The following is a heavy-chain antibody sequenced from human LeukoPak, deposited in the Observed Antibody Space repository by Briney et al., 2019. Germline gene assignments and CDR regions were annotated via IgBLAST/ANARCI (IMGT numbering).Heavy chain of an antibody. CDR3: SSGSYYLPSN. J-gene: IGHJ4*02. CDR2: GDYSGGT. V-gene: IGHV4-34*03. CDR1: GGSFSAYDY. Sequence: SETLSLTCGVYGGSFSAYDYWSWIRQPPRKGLEWIASGDYSGGTYYNPSLESRVAISADMSKNQFSLRLSSLTAADTAVYYCSSGSYYLPSNWGQGILVTVSS. D-gene: IGHD3-10*01.